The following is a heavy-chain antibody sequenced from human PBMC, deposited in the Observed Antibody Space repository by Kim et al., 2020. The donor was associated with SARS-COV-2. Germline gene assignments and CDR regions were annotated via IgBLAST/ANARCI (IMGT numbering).Heavy chain of an antibody. J-gene: IGHJ5*02. Sequence: SETLSLTCTVSGATVSTSSHYWGWIRQSPGKGLEWIATIDYSGTTYRNPSFESRVSVTVDTSRNQFSLNLRSMTDADTALDYCATSDTYGSGSYPW. D-gene: IGHD3-10*01. V-gene: IGHV4-39*07. CDR1: GATVSTSSHY. CDR3: ATSDTYGSGSYP. CDR2: IDYSGTT.